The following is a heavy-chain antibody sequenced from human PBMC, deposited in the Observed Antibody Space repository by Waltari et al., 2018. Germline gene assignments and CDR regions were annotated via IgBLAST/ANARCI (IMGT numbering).Heavy chain of an antibody. CDR3: ARGDYYYYYGMDV. J-gene: IGHJ6*02. V-gene: IGHV3-53*01. Sequence: EVQLVESGGGLIQPGGSLRLSCAASGFTVSSNYMSWVRQAPGKGLGSGAVLYSGCSHYYADSGKGRFTISRDNSKNTLYLQMNSLRAEDTAVYYCARGDYYYYYGMDVWGQGTTVTVSS. CDR1: GFTVSSNY. CDR2: LYSGCSH.